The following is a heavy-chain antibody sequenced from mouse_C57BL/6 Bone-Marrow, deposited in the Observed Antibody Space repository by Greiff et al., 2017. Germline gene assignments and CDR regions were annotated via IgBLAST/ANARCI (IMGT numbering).Heavy chain of an antibody. V-gene: IGHV1-22*01. CDR2: INPNNGGT. D-gene: IGHD1-1*01. CDR3: ARAAFYYYGSSFDY. J-gene: IGHJ2*01. CDR1: GYTFTDYN. Sequence: VQLQQSGPELVKPRASVKMSCKASGYTFTDYNMHWVKQSHGKSLEWIGYINPNNGGTSYNQKFKGKVTLTVNKSSSTAYMELRSLTSEDSAVYYCARAAFYYYGSSFDYWGQGTTLTVSS.